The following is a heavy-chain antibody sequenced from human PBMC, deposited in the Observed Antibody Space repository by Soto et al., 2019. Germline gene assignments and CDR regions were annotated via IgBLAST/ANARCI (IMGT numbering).Heavy chain of an antibody. D-gene: IGHD2-15*01. CDR3: AKVMGNRGRMDAFDI. Sequence: GGSLRLSCAASGFTFSSYAMSWFRQAPGKGLEWVSAISGSGGSTYYADSVKGRFTISRDNSKNTLYLQMNSLRAEDTAVYYCAKVMGNRGRMDAFDIWGQGTMVTVSS. J-gene: IGHJ3*02. CDR2: ISGSGGST. CDR1: GFTFSSYA. V-gene: IGHV3-23*01.